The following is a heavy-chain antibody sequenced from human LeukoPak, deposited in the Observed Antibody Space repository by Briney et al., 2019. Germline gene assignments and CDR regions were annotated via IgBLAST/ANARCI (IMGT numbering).Heavy chain of an antibody. V-gene: IGHV3-30*04. CDR3: AKRSAESSGYFDY. CDR2: ISYDGSRR. CDR1: GFTFSTYA. J-gene: IGHJ4*02. D-gene: IGHD6-19*01. Sequence: GGSLRLSCAASGFTFSTYAMHWVRQAPGKGLEWVALISYDGSRRHYADSVKGRFTISRDNSKNTLYLQMNSLSAEDTAVYYCAKRSAESSGYFDYWGQGTLVTASS.